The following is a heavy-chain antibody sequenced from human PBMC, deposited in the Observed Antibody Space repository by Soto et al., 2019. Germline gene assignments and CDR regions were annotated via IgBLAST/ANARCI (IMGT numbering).Heavy chain of an antibody. J-gene: IGHJ3*02. CDR2: IIPIFGTA. CDR1: GVTFSSYA. V-gene: IGHV1-69*13. D-gene: IGHD3-22*01. CDR3: ARSLSSGYYHDAFDI. Sequence: GASVKVSCKASGVTFSSYAISWVRQAPGQGLEWMGGIIPIFGTANYAQKFQGRVTITADESTSTAYMELSSLRSEDTAVYYCARSLSSGYYHDAFDIWGQGTMVTVSS.